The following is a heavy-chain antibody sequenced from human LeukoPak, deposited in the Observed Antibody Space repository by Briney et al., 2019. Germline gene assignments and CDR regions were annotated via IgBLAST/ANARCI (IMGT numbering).Heavy chain of an antibody. CDR1: GGSISSYY. J-gene: IGHJ4*02. D-gene: IGHD5-24*01. CDR2: IYYSGGT. CDR3: ARVRGEMATDY. V-gene: IGHV4-59*01. Sequence: PSETLSLTCTVSGGSISSYYWSWIRQPPGKGLEWIGYIYYSGGTNYNPSLKSRVTISVDTSKNQFSLKLSSVTAADTAVYYCARVRGEMATDYWGQGTLVTVSS.